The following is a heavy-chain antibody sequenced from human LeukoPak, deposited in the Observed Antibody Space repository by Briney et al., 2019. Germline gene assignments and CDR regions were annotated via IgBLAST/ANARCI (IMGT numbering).Heavy chain of an antibody. CDR2: INPSGGST. J-gene: IGHJ5*02. Sequence: ASVKVSCKASGYTFTSYYMHWVRRAPGQGLEWMGIINPSGGSTSYAQKFQGRVTMTRDTSTSTVYMELSSLRSEDTAVYYCARESITMVRGVIEGFDPWGQETLVTVSS. V-gene: IGHV1-46*01. CDR3: ARESITMVRGVIEGFDP. CDR1: GYTFTSYY. D-gene: IGHD3-10*01.